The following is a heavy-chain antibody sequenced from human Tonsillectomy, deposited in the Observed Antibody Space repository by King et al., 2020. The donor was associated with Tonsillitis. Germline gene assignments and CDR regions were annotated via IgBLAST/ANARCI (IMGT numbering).Heavy chain of an antibody. CDR2: ISYDGSNK. D-gene: IGHD6-13*01. Sequence: VQLVESGGGVVQPGRSLRLSCAASGFTFSSYGMHWVRQAPGKGLEWVAVISYDGSNKYYADSVKGRFTISRDISKNTLYLQMNSLRAEDTALYYCAKDGNRGGGFPKQELAYYYHGMDVWGQGTTVTVSS. V-gene: IGHV3-30*18. CDR3: AKDGNRGGGFPKQELAYYYHGMDV. J-gene: IGHJ6*02. CDR1: GFTFSSYG.